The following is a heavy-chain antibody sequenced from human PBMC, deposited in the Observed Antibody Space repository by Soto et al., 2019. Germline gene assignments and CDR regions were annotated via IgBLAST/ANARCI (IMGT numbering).Heavy chain of an antibody. J-gene: IGHJ3*02. CDR2: MNPNSGNT. D-gene: IGHD3-10*01. CDR3: ARGAAYYGSGSYYNGDSGAFDI. V-gene: IGHV1-8*01. Sequence: GASVKVSCKASGYTFTSYDINWVRQATGQGLEWMGWMNPNSGNTGYAQKFQGRVTITRNTSISTAYMELSSLRSEDTAVYYCARGAAYYGSGSYYNGDSGAFDIWGQGTMVTVSS. CDR1: GYTFTSYD.